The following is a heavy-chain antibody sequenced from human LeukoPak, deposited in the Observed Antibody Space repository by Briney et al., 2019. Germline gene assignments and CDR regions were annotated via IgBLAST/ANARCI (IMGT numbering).Heavy chain of an antibody. Sequence: GGSLRLSCAATGFTFSSNSMNWVRQAPGKGLEWVSFITGSGTIIYYADSVKGRFTISRDNAKNSVYLQMNSLRAEDTAVYYCARGITELDYWGQGTLVTVSS. V-gene: IGHV3-48*01. D-gene: IGHD3-10*01. CDR2: ITGSGTII. J-gene: IGHJ4*02. CDR1: GFTFSSNS. CDR3: ARGITELDY.